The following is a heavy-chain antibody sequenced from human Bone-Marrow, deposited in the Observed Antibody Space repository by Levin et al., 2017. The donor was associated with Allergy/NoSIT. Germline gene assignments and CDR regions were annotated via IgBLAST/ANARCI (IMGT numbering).Heavy chain of an antibody. CDR1: GFTFSSYA. J-gene: IGHJ4*02. CDR3: AKLAMIVVVTDEYYFDY. V-gene: IGHV3-23*01. Sequence: GGSLRLSCAASGFTFSSYAMSWVRQAPGKGLEWVSAISGSGGSTYYADSVKGRFTISRDNSKNTLYLQMNSLRAEDTAVYYCAKLAMIVVVTDEYYFDYWGQGTLVTVPS. CDR2: ISGSGGST. D-gene: IGHD3-22*01.